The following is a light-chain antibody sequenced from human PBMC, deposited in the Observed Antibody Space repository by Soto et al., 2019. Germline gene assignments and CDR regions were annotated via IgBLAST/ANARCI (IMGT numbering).Light chain of an antibody. CDR3: QQYHNYPVT. V-gene: IGKV1-16*02. CDR2: DAS. Sequence: DIQMTQSPSSLSASVGDRVTITCRASQEISNHLAWFQQKPGKPPKSLIYDASSLQSGVPSKFIGSGSGTDFTLTISSLQPEDFGTYYCQQYHNYPVTFGGGTKVEIK. CDR1: QEISNH. J-gene: IGKJ4*01.